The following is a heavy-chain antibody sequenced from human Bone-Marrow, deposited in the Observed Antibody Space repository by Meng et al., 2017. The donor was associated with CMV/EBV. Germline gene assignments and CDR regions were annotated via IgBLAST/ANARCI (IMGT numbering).Heavy chain of an antibody. Sequence: GESLKISCAASGFTVSRNYMSWVRQAPGKGLEWVSVIYGGQTTHYADSVKGRFTISRDNSKNTVFLQMDGLRVEDTAVYYCAGESGLPNGMDVWGRGTTATVPS. CDR1: GFTVSRNY. CDR2: IYGGQTT. J-gene: IGHJ6*01. V-gene: IGHV3-53*01. D-gene: IGHD4-11*01. CDR3: AGESGLPNGMDV.